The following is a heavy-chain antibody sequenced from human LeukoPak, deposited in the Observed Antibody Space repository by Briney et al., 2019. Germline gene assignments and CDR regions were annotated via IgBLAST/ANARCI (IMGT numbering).Heavy chain of an antibody. CDR3: ARSISYRSGDPGQNWFDP. J-gene: IGHJ5*02. CDR2: ISAYNGNT. Sequence: SVKVSCKASGYTFTSYGISWVRQAPGQGLEWMGWISAYNGNTNYAQKLQGRVTMTTDTSTSTAYMELRSLRSDDTAVYYCARSISYRSGDPGQNWFDPWGQGTLVTVSS. V-gene: IGHV1-18*01. D-gene: IGHD2-21*02. CDR1: GYTFTSYG.